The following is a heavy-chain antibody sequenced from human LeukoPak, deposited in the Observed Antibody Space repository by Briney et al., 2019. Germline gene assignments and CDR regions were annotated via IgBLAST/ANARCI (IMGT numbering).Heavy chain of an antibody. CDR3: ASGYCSGGHCYCLYFQH. CDR1: GFTVSSNY. D-gene: IGHD2-15*01. J-gene: IGHJ1*01. Sequence: GGSLRLSCAASGFTVSSNYMSWVRQAPGKGLEWVSVIYSGGNTYYADSVKGRFTISRDNSKNTLYLQMNSLRAEDTAVYYCASGYCSGGHCYCLYFQHWGQGTLVTVSS. V-gene: IGHV3-53*01. CDR2: IYSGGNT.